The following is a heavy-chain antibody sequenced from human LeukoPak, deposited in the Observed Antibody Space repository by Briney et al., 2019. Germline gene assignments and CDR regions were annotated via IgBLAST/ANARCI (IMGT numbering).Heavy chain of an antibody. CDR1: GSSINSHY. CDR2: VFNGGST. Sequence: SETLSLTCSASGSSINSHYWSWIRQSPGKGLEWIGYVFNGGSTNYNPSLKSRVTMSLDTSRDQFSLRLSSVTAADTAIYYCASRPAGSTWFGVFDYWSQGTLVTVSS. CDR3: ASRPAGSTWFGVFDY. V-gene: IGHV4-59*11. J-gene: IGHJ4*02. D-gene: IGHD3-10*01.